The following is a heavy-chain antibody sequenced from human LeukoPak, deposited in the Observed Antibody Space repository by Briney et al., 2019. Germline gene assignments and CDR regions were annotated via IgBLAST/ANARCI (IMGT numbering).Heavy chain of an antibody. J-gene: IGHJ5*02. CDR1: GYTFTGYY. Sequence: GASVKVSCKASGYTFTGYYMHWVRQAPGQGLEWMGWINPNSGGTNYAQKFQGRVTMTRDTSISTAYMELSRLRSDDTAVYYCARDVEDIVVVPAAILLDPWGQGTLVTVSS. V-gene: IGHV1-2*02. D-gene: IGHD2-2*01. CDR3: ARDVEDIVVVPAAILLDP. CDR2: INPNSGGT.